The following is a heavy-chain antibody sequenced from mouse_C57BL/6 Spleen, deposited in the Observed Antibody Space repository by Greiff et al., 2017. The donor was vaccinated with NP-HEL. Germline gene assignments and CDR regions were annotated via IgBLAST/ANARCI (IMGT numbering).Heavy chain of an antibody. D-gene: IGHD1-1*01. Sequence: QVQLQQSGPGLVQPSQSLSITCTVSGFSLTSYGVHWVRQSPGKGLEWLGVIWSGGSTDYNAAFISRLSISKDNSKSQVFCKMNSLQTDVTAIYYCAQPGSYGSNYWYFDVWGTGTTVTVSS. V-gene: IGHV2-2*01. CDR3: AQPGSYGSNYWYFDV. J-gene: IGHJ1*03. CDR1: GFSLTSYG. CDR2: IWSGGST.